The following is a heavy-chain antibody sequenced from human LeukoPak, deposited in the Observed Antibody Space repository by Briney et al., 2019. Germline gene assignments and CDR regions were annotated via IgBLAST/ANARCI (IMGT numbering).Heavy chain of an antibody. J-gene: IGHJ5*02. D-gene: IGHD6-13*01. Sequence: GSLRLSCTVSGYSISSGYFWGWIRQPPGKGLEWIGTIYNSGSTYYNASLESRVTISVDTSKNQFSLKLCSVTAADTAVYYCARAYSSSWYFNWFDPWGQGTLVTVSS. CDR2: IYNSGST. CDR3: ARAYSSSWYFNWFDP. CDR1: GYSISSGYF. V-gene: IGHV4-38-2*02.